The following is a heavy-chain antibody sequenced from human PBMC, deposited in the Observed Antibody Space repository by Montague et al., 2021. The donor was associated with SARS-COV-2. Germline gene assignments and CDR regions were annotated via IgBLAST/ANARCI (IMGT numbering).Heavy chain of an antibody. CDR1: VSWISSTGYY. V-gene: IGHV4-39*07. CDR3: ARDGSLRFEILIGPRHYYDGMDV. CDR2: IYYSGST. J-gene: IGHJ6*02. D-gene: IGHD3-9*01. Sequence: SETLSLTCTILVSWISSTGYYCSWMSQTPVSRLDWIGCIYYSGSTYYNPSLKSRVTISVDTSKNQFSLKLSSVTAADTAVYYCARDGSLRFEILIGPRHYYDGMDVWGQGNTVT.